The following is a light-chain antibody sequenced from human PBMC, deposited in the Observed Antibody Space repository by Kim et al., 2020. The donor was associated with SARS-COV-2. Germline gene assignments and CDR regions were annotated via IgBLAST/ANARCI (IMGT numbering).Light chain of an antibody. CDR3: CSYTGRTYV. J-gene: IGLJ1*01. CDR2: DVS. Sequence: QSALTQPRSVSGSPGQSVTISCTGTSGDVGGYNYVSWYQHHPGKAPRLIIFDVSKRPSGVPDRFSGSKSGNTASLTISGLQAEDEADYYCCSYTGRTYVFGTGTKVTVL. V-gene: IGLV2-11*01. CDR1: SGDVGGYNY.